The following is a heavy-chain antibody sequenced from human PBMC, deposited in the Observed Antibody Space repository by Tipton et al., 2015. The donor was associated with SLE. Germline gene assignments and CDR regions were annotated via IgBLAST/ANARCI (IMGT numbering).Heavy chain of an antibody. Sequence: TLSLTCTVSGDSIISSYWSWIRPPPGKGLEWIGYIYYSGTTNYNPSLKSRVTISVDTSKNQVSLKLSSVTAADTAVYYCASARDLWRVYDYWAQGTLVPVST. CDR1: GDSIISSY. CDR3: ASARDLWRVYDY. V-gene: IGHV4-59*01. CDR2: IYYSGTT. J-gene: IGHJ4*02. D-gene: IGHD6-13*01.